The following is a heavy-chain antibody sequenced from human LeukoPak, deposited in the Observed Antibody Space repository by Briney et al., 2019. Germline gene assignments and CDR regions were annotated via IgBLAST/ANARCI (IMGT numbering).Heavy chain of an antibody. CDR2: IYYSGST. Sequence: PSETLSLTCTVSGGSISSSSYYWGWIRQPPGKGLEWIGSIYYSGSTYYNPSLKSRVTISVDTSKNQFSLKLSSVTAADTAVYYCARGGITMVRGVSAWGQGTLVTVSS. D-gene: IGHD3-10*01. CDR1: GGSISSSSYY. J-gene: IGHJ5*02. CDR3: ARGGITMVRGVSA. V-gene: IGHV4-39*07.